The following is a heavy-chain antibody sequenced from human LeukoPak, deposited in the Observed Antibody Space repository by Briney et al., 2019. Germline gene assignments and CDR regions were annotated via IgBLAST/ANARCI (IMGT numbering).Heavy chain of an antibody. V-gene: IGHV4-59*08. CDR1: GASISSAY. CDR3: ARSYSSGWFYFDD. Sequence: PSETLSLTCTVSGASISSAYWSWVRRPPEKGLEWIGYIHYSGSTTYNPSLKGRVTMSVDTSKNQLSLKLTSVTAADTAVFYCARSYSSGWFYFDDWGQGTLVTVSS. D-gene: IGHD6-19*01. CDR2: IHYSGST. J-gene: IGHJ4*02.